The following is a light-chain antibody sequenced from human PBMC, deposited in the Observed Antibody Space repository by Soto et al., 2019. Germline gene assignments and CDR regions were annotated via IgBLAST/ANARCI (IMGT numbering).Light chain of an antibody. V-gene: IGKV3-20*01. CDR2: NAS. J-gene: IGKJ3*01. CDR3: RQYGSSPQT. Sequence: EIVLTQSPGTLSLSPGERATLSCRASQSVSGNCLAWYQQKPGQAPRLLIYNASHRATDIPDRFSGSGSATDFPLAISSLEPEDFAVYYCRQYGSSPQTFGPGTKVDI. CDR1: QSVSGNC.